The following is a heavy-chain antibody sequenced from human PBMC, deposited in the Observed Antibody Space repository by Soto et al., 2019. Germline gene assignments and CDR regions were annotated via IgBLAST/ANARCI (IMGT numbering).Heavy chain of an antibody. V-gene: IGHV4-30-4*02. Sequence: SETLSLTCTVSGGSISSGNYYWSWIRQPPGKGLEWIGYIYYSGSTYYSPSLKSRVTISVDTSKNQFSLKLSSVTAADTAVYYCARERHDYYDSSGYLDYWGQGTLVTRLL. D-gene: IGHD3-22*01. CDR1: GGSISSGNYY. CDR2: IYYSGST. CDR3: ARERHDYYDSSGYLDY. J-gene: IGHJ4*02.